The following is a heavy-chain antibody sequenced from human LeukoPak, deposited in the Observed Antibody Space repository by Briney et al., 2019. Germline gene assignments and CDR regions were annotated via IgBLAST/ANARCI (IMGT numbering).Heavy chain of an antibody. V-gene: IGHV3-20*04. CDR2: VNWSGSST. Sequence: GGSLRLSCAASGFTFGDYGMAWVRQAPGRGLEWVSGVNWSGSSTGYADSVKGRFTISSDNTKNFLYLQMNSVRADDTALYYCARGTLYNSGTGSYYSSWGQGTLVTVSS. D-gene: IGHD3-10*01. J-gene: IGHJ1*01. CDR1: GFTFGDYG. CDR3: ARGTLYNSGTGSYYSS.